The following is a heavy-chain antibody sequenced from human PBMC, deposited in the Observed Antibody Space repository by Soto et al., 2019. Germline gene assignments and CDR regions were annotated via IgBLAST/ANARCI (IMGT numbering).Heavy chain of an antibody. CDR2: ISGSGGNT. V-gene: IGHV3-23*01. Sequence: LQSGGGLVQPGGSLRLSCGGSGFTYGAYAMSWVRQAPGKGLGWVSSISGSGGNTFYADSVKGRFTISRDNSKNTLYLQMNSLRAEDTAVYYCANDPPGRHIGVVTALDCWGQGTLVTVSA. CDR1: GFTYGAYA. CDR3: ANDPPGRHIGVVTALDC. D-gene: IGHD2-21*02. J-gene: IGHJ4*02.